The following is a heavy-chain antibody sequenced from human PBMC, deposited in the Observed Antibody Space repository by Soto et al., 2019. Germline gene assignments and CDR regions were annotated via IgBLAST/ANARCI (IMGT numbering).Heavy chain of an antibody. CDR3: ARDMRHYYGSGSYGPSPYYFDY. Sequence: ASVKVSCKASGYTFTSYGISWVRQAPGQGLEWMGWISAYNGNTNYAQKLQGRVTMTTDTSTSTAYMELRSLRSDDTAVYYCARDMRHYYGSGSYGPSPYYFDYWGQGTLVTVSS. CDR2: ISAYNGNT. J-gene: IGHJ4*02. V-gene: IGHV1-18*01. D-gene: IGHD3-10*01. CDR1: GYTFTSYG.